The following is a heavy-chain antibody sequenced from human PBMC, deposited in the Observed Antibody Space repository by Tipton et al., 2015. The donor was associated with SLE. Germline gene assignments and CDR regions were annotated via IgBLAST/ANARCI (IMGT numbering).Heavy chain of an antibody. V-gene: IGHV4-39*07. CDR2: ISHSGST. CDR3: ARGRGRSSGWGQYYYYGMDV. CDR1: GDSISSSSYY. J-gene: IGHJ6*02. D-gene: IGHD6-19*01. Sequence: TLSLTCIVSGDSISSSSYYWGWIRQPPGKGLEWIGSISHSGSTYYSPSLKSRVTISKDTPKKQFSLRLNSVTAADTAVYYCARGRGRSSGWGQYYYYGMDVWGQGTTVTVSS.